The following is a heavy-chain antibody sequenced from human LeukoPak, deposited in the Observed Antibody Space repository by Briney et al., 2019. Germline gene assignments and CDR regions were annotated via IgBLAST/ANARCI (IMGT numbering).Heavy chain of an antibody. CDR2: IYYSGST. J-gene: IGHJ6*03. CDR3: ASLYSSGWSGYYYYMDV. Sequence: PSETLSLTCTVSGGSISSSSYYWGWIRQPPGKGLEWIGSIYYSGSTYYNPSPKSQVTISVDTSKNQFSLKLSSVTAADTAVYYCASLYSSGWSGYYYYMDVWGKGTTVTVSS. D-gene: IGHD6-19*01. CDR1: GGSISSSSYY. V-gene: IGHV4-39*01.